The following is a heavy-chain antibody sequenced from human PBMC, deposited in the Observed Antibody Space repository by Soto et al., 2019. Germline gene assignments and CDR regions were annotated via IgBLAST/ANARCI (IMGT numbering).Heavy chain of an antibody. CDR3: ARDLSRIQLESFDY. J-gene: IGHJ4*02. CDR1: GYTYTSYG. Sequence: ASVKVSCKASGYTYTSYGISWVRQAPGQGLEWMGWISAYNGNTNYAQKLQGRVTMTTDTSTSTAYMELRSLRSDDTAVYYCARDLSRIQLESFDYWGQGTLVTVSS. CDR2: ISAYNGNT. D-gene: IGHD5-18*01. V-gene: IGHV1-18*01.